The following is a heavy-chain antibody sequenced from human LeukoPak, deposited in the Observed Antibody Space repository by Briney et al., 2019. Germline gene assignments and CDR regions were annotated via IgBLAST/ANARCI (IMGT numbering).Heavy chain of an antibody. J-gene: IGHJ4*02. Sequence: SETLSLTCAVYGGSFSGYYWSWIRQPPGKGLEWIGEINHSGSTNYNASLKSRVTISIDTSKNQISLRLTSVTATDTAIYYCARQTGSGLFILPGGQGTLVTVSS. D-gene: IGHD3/OR15-3a*01. V-gene: IGHV4-34*01. CDR1: GGSFSGYY. CDR2: INHSGST. CDR3: ARQTGSGLFILP.